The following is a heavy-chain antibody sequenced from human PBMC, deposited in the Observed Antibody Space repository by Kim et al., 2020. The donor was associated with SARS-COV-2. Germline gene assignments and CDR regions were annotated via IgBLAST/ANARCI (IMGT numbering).Heavy chain of an antibody. CDR3: ARDEHSSREGSEYFQH. D-gene: IGHD6-13*01. Sequence: SVKVSCKASGGTFSSYAISWVRQAPGQGLEWMGGIIPIFGTANYAQKFQGRVTITADESTSTAYMELSSLRSEDTAVYYCARDEHSSREGSEYFQHWGQGTLVTVSS. CDR1: GGTFSSYA. J-gene: IGHJ1*01. V-gene: IGHV1-69*13. CDR2: IIPIFGTA.